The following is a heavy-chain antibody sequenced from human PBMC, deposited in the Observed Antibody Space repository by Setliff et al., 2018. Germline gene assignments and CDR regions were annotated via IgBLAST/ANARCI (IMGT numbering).Heavy chain of an antibody. V-gene: IGHV4-38-2*01. J-gene: IGHJ5*02. CDR2: IYHSGKT. CDR3: ARAGPTVTFFRVLVISWWDP. CDR1: GYSISSGYF. D-gene: IGHD3-3*01. Sequence: SETLSLTCAVSGYSISSGYFWGWIRQPPGKGLEWIGSIYHSGKTYYNPSLKSRVTISVDTSKNQFSLKLSSVTAADTATYYCARAGPTVTFFRVLVISWWDPWGQGSLVTVSS.